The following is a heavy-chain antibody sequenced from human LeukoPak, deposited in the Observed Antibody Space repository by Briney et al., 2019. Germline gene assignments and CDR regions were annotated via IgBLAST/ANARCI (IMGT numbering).Heavy chain of an antibody. CDR3: AGGPTPRSNYYDSSGYYYRPYYFDY. V-gene: IGHV4-34*01. CDR1: GGSFSGYY. CDR2: INHSGST. J-gene: IGHJ4*02. D-gene: IGHD3-22*01. Sequence: SETLSLTCAVYGGSFSGYYWSWIRQPPGKGLEWIGEINHSGSTNYNPSLKSRVTISVDTSKNQFSLKLSSVTAADTAVYYCAGGPTPRSNYYDSSGYYYRPYYFDYWGQGTLVTVSS.